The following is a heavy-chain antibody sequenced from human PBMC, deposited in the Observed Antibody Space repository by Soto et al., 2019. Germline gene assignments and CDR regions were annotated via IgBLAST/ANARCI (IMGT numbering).Heavy chain of an antibody. D-gene: IGHD1-26*01. CDR1: GGSFSGYY. V-gene: IGHV4-34*01. CDR3: ARGGRGFDY. CDR2: INHSGST. Sequence: SETLSLTCAVYGGSFSGYYWSWIRQPPGKGLEWIGEINHSGSTNYNPSLKSRVTISVDTSKNQFSLKLSSVTAADTAVYYCARGGRGFDYWGQGTLVTVSS. J-gene: IGHJ4*02.